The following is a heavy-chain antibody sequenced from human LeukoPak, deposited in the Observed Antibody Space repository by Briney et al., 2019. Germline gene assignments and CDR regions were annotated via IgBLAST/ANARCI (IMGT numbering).Heavy chain of an antibody. CDR3: ARYGGNPYYYYGMDD. D-gene: IGHD4-23*01. CDR1: GYSISSGYY. V-gene: IGHV4-38-2*02. Sequence: SETLSLTCTVSGYSISSGYYWGWIRQPPGKGLEWIGSIYYSGSTYYNPSLKSRVTISVDTSKNQFSLKLSSVTAADTAVYYCARYGGNPYYYYGMDDWGQGTTVTVSS. CDR2: IYYSGST. J-gene: IGHJ6*02.